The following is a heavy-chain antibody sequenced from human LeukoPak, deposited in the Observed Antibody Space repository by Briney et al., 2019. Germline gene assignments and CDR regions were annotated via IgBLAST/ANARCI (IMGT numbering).Heavy chain of an antibody. Sequence: PGGSLRLSCVVSGFTFKSYWMHWVRQAPGKGLEWVSLVENDAVRASYADSVRGRFTISRDNAKNTVYLQMNSLRVEDSAVYYCVRDIPHNWLDSWGQGALVTVSS. CDR3: VRDIPHNWLDS. J-gene: IGHJ5*01. CDR2: VENDAVRA. V-gene: IGHV3-74*03. CDR1: GFTFKSYW.